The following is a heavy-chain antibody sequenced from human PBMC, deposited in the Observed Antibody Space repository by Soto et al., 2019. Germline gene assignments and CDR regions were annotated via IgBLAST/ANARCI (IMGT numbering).Heavy chain of an antibody. J-gene: IGHJ6*02. Sequence: QVQLQESGPGLVKPSQTLSLTCTVSSGSISIGDYYWSWIRQPPGKGLEWIGYIYYSGSTYYNPSLKSRVTMSIDTSNYQFPLKLSSVTAADTAVYYCPREVRPTNYGVDVWGQGTTVTVAS. D-gene: IGHD3-10*01. CDR1: SGSISIGDYY. CDR2: IYYSGST. CDR3: PREVRPTNYGVDV. V-gene: IGHV4-30-4*01.